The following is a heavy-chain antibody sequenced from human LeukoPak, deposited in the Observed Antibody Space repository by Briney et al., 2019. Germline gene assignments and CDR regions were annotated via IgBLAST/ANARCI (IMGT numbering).Heavy chain of an antibody. D-gene: IGHD6-6*01. V-gene: IGHV3-23*01. J-gene: IGHJ4*02. Sequence: GGSLRLSCAASGFTFSRYGMTWVRQAPGKGLEWVSAISGSGDSTYYADSVKGRFTISRDNSKNTLYLQMNSLRAEDTAVYYCAKSLYSSSFSFDYWGQGTLVTVSS. CDR3: AKSLYSSSFSFDY. CDR2: ISGSGDST. CDR1: GFTFSRYG.